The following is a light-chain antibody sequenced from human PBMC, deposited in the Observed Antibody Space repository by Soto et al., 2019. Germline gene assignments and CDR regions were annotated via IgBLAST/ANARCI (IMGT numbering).Light chain of an antibody. CDR2: KAS. J-gene: IGKJ1*01. CDR1: QSISSW. CDR3: QQYNSYS. Sequence: DIQMTQSPSTLSASVGDRVTITCRASQSISSWLAWYQQKPGKAPKLLIYKASSLESGVPSRFSGSGSGTEFTLTFSSLQPDDFATYYCQQYNSYSFGQGTKVEIK. V-gene: IGKV1-5*03.